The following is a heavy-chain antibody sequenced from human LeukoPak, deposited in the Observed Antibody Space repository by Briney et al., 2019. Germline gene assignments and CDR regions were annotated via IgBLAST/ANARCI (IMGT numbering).Heavy chain of an antibody. CDR1: GYSFTSYG. CDR3: AKGVGTALVHTNLDY. V-gene: IGHV1-18*01. Sequence: ASVKVSCKASGYSFTSYGISWVRQAPGQGLEWMGWISTYNGNTNYTQKVQGRVTMTTDTSTSTAYMELRSLRSDDTAVYYCAKGVGTALVHTNLDYWGQGTLVTVSS. J-gene: IGHJ4*02. CDR2: ISTYNGNT. D-gene: IGHD5-18*01.